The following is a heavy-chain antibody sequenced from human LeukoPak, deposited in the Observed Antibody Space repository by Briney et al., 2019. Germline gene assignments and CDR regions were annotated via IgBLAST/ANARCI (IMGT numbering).Heavy chain of an antibody. D-gene: IGHD4-17*01. J-gene: IGHJ6*02. Sequence: ASVKVSCKVSGYTLTELSMHWVRQAPGQGLEWMGWISAYNGNTNYAQKLQGRVTMTTDTSTSTAYMELRSLRSDDTAVYYCARGGMSTVTHYYYYYGMDVWGQGTTVTVSS. CDR3: ARGGMSTVTHYYYYYGMDV. CDR1: GYTLTELS. V-gene: IGHV1-18*01. CDR2: ISAYNGNT.